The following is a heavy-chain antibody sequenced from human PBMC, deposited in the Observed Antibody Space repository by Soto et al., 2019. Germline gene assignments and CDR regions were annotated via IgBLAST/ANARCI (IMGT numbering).Heavy chain of an antibody. V-gene: IGHV4-59*01. CDR3: ARRGGSYLNSRFDP. J-gene: IGHJ5*02. CDR2: IYYSGST. Sequence: SETLSLTCTVSGGSISSYYWSWLRPPPGKGLEWIGYIYYSGSTNYNPSLKSRVTISVDTSKNQFSLKLSSVAAADTAVYYCARRGGSYLNSRFDPWGQGTLVTVSS. CDR1: GGSISSYY. D-gene: IGHD1-26*01.